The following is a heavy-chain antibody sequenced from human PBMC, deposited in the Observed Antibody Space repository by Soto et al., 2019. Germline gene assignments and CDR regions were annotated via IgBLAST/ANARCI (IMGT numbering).Heavy chain of an antibody. CDR2: ISGSGGST. J-gene: IGHJ3*02. Sequence: PGVSLRLSCAASGFTFSSYAMSWVRQAPGKGLEWVSAISGSGGSTYYADSVKGRFTVSRDNSKNTLYLQMNSLRAEDTAVYYCAKSSLLWFGELWGGAFDIWGQGTMVTVSS. V-gene: IGHV3-23*01. CDR1: GFTFSSYA. D-gene: IGHD3-10*01. CDR3: AKSSLLWFGELWGGAFDI.